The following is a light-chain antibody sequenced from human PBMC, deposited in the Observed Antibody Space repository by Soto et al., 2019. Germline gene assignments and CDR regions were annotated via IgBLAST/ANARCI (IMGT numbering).Light chain of an antibody. CDR3: CSSAPESTYV. CDR1: SSDVGAYTS. J-gene: IGLJ1*01. V-gene: IGLV2-23*01. Sequence: QSVLAQPASVSGSPGQSITISCTGTSSDVGAYTSVSWYQQRPHKAPQVIIYKGTQRPSGVSYRFSGSTSGNVASLTISGLQADDEADYFCCSSAPESTYVFGSGTQLTVL. CDR2: KGT.